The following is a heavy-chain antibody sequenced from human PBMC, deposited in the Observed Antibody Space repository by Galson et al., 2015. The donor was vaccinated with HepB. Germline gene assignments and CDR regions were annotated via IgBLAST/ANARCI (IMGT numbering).Heavy chain of an antibody. Sequence: SLRLSCAVSGVTLSNYAMHWVRQASGKGLEWMSVISPEGTHRHYEDSVEGRFTISRDNSNNTLYLQMNSLRPDDTAIYYCVLGYGMDVWGQGTTVTVS. CDR3: VLGYGMDV. V-gene: IGHV3-30*03. CDR1: GVTLSNYA. J-gene: IGHJ6*02. D-gene: IGHD3-10*01. CDR2: ISPEGTHR.